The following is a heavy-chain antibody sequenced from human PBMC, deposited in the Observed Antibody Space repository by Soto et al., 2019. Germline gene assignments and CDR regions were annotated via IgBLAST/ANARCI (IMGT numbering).Heavy chain of an antibody. CDR2: IYWDDDK. CDR3: AHRRYDFWSGYYRDY. D-gene: IGHD3-3*01. CDR1: GFSLSTSGVG. J-gene: IGHJ4*02. Sequence: SGPTLVNPTQTLRLTCTFSGFSLSTSGVGVGWIRQPPGKALEWLALIYWDDDKRYSPSLKSRLTITKDTSKNQVVLTMTNMDPVDTATYYCAHRRYDFWSGYYRDYWGQGTLVTVSS. V-gene: IGHV2-5*02.